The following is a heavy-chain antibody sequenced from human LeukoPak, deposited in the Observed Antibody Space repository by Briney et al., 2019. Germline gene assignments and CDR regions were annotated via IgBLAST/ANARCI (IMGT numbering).Heavy chain of an antibody. J-gene: IGHJ5*02. CDR3: ARTYDYSSDDLHP. D-gene: IGHD2-21*01. CDR2: VKPSSGAT. CDR1: GFTFSSYG. Sequence: PGGSLRPSCAASGFTFSSYGMHWVRQAPGQGLEWMGWVKPSSGATNYARNFQGRVTMTSDTSISTAYMELSGLKSDDTAVYFCARTYDYSSDDLHPWGQGTLVTVSS. V-gene: IGHV1-2*02.